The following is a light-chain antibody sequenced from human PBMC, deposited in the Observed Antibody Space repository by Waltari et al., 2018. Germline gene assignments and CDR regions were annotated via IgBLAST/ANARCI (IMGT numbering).Light chain of an antibody. V-gene: IGLV2-14*03. CDR3: ISYTTRRLWV. Sequence: QSALTQPASVSGSPGQSISISCTGTSSDVGYYNDVSWYQQPPGQAPKLMIYDVTKRPSGVSNRFSGSKSGNTASLTISGLQAEDEADYYCISYTTRRLWVFGGGTQLTVL. J-gene: IGLJ3*02. CDR1: SSDVGYYND. CDR2: DVT.